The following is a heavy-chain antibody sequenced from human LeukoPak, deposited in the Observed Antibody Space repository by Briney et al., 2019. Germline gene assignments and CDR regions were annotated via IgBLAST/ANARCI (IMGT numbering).Heavy chain of an antibody. V-gene: IGHV4-4*09. D-gene: IGHD3-3*01. CDR2: IDTSGSS. Sequence: SETLSLTCTVSGGSISNYCWSWVRQPPGKGLEWIGFIDTSGSSDYNPSLKSRVTMSVDTSKNQVSMELRFLTAADTALYYCATSYDAKTAPYDLWGQGTLVTVSS. J-gene: IGHJ5*02. CDR1: GGSISNYC. CDR3: ATSYDAKTAPYDL.